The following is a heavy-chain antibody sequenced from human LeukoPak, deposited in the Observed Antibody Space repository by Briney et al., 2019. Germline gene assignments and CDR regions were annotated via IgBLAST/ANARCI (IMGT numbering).Heavy chain of an antibody. Sequence: GGSLRLSCAASGFTFSDHYMTWIRQAPGKGLEWVSYISRSGDTLYYADSVKGRFTMSRDNAKNSVYLQMNNLRVEDTAVYYCARDHQLGIGTFDYWGQGSLVTVSS. CDR1: GFTFSDHY. CDR3: ARDHQLGIGTFDY. J-gene: IGHJ4*02. D-gene: IGHD7-27*01. V-gene: IGHV3-11*01. CDR2: ISRSGDTL.